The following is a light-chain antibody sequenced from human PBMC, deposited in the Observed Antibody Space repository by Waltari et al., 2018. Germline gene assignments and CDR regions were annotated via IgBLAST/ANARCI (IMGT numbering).Light chain of an antibody. CDR1: STDVGGYKY. J-gene: IGLJ1*01. Sequence: PGQSVTISCTGTSTDVGGYKYVTWYQHHPGKAPKVMIYEVSKRPSGVPDRFSGSKSGNTASLTVAGLQAEDEADYYCSSYAGSTYVFGTGTKVTVL. V-gene: IGLV2-8*01. CDR2: EVS. CDR3: SSYAGSTYV.